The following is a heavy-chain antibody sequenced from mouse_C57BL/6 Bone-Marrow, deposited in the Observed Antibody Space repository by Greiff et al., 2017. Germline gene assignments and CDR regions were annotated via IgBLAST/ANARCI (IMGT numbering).Heavy chain of an antibody. CDR1: GYTFTSYW. CDR2: IYPSDSET. J-gene: IGHJ1*03. CDR3: ARSGYCGSRWYFDV. V-gene: IGHV1-61*01. Sequence: QVQLQQPGAELVRPGSSVKLSCKASGYTFTSYWMDWVKQRPGQGLEWIGNIYPSDSETHYNQKFKDKATLTVDKSSSTAYMQLSSLTSEDSAVYYCARSGYCGSRWYFDVWGTGTTVTVSS. D-gene: IGHD1-1*01.